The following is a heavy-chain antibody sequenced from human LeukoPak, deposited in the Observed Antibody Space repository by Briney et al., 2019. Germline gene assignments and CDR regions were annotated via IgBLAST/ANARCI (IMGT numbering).Heavy chain of an antibody. Sequence: PSETLSLTCTVSGDSISSYYWSWIRQPPGKGLEWVGYMYYSGSSNYNPSLKSRVTISVDTSRNQFSLKLRSVTAADTAVYYCARVSLYDSSGYVKWLDPWGQGTLVTVSS. CDR3: ARVSLYDSSGYVKWLDP. D-gene: IGHD3-22*01. CDR2: MYYSGSS. J-gene: IGHJ5*02. V-gene: IGHV4-59*01. CDR1: GDSISSYY.